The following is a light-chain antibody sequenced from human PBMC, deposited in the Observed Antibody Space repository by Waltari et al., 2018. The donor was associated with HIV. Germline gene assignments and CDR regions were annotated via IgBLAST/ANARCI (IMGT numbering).Light chain of an antibody. CDR1: KSNIGNNF. Sequence: QPKMTQAPSASKTPGQRITMSCSGSKSNIGNNFIYWYQQIPGAAPRLVLARNDRRPAGVPDRFSCTKSGTSAFLAITDLRLDDEATYVCASWDDNLRHWVFGGGTKLTVL. CDR2: RND. CDR3: ASWDDNLRHWV. V-gene: IGLV1-47*01. J-gene: IGLJ3*02.